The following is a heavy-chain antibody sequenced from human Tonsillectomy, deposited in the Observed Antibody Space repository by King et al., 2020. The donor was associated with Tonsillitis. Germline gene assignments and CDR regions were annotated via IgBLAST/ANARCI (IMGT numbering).Heavy chain of an antibody. J-gene: IGHJ4*02. CDR1: GGSISSYY. D-gene: IGHD3-22*01. V-gene: IGHV4-59*08. CDR3: ARLRVDYDSSGYYYDY. CDR2: IYYSGST. Sequence: QLQESGPGLVKPSETLSLTCTVSGGSISSYYWSWIRQPPGKGLEWIGYIYYSGSTNYNPSLKSRVTISVDTSKNQFSLKLSPVTAADTAVYYCARLRVDYDSSGYYYDYWGQGTLVTVSS.